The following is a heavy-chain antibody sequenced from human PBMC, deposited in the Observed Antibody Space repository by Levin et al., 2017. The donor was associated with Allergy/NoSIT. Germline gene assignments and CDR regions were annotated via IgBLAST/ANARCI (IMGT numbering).Heavy chain of an antibody. CDR3: ATEPRGAL. J-gene: IGHJ4*02. V-gene: IGHV3-74*01. CDR1: GFTLSSYW. Sequence: GGSLRLSCAASGFTLSSYWMHWVRQAPGKGLVGVSRINSDGSSTTYADSVKGRFTVSRHNPKNTLYLQMNSLRAEDTAVYYCATEPRGALWGRGTLVTVSS. CDR2: INSDGSST. D-gene: IGHD1-26*01.